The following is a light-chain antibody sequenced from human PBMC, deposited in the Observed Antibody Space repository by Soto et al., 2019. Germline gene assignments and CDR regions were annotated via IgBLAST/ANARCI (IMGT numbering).Light chain of an antibody. J-gene: IGLJ1*01. Sequence: QSVLTQPRSVSGSPGQSVTISCTGTTSDVGGYNYVSWYQQHPGKAPKLMIYDVTKRPSGVPDRFSGSKSGNTASLTISGLQAEDEAAYYCCSYAGSYTFYVFGSGTKLTVL. CDR2: DVT. CDR1: TSDVGGYNY. V-gene: IGLV2-11*01. CDR3: CSYAGSYTFYV.